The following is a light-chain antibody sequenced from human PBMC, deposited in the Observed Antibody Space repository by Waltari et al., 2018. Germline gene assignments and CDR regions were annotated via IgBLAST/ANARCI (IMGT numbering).Light chain of an antibody. J-gene: IGLJ2*01. V-gene: IGLV2-14*01. Sequence: QSALTQPASVSGSPGQSVTIFCAGTSNAVGGYNSVAWYQEHPGHAPRVIIYDVSDRPSGVSDRFSGSKSGNTASLTISGLQAEDEADYYCSSQSSNDVVLFGGGTKLTVL. CDR2: DVS. CDR3: SSQSSNDVVL. CDR1: SNAVGGYNS.